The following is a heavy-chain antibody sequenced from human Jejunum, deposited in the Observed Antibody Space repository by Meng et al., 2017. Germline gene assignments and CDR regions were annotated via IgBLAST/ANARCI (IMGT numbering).Heavy chain of an antibody. Sequence: GGSLRLSCAASGFTFTSYAMSWVRQAPGKRLERVSGISSSGDGTYYADPVKGRFIISRDNSKNTVDLQMNSLRTDDNARYYWAREARKYKYCNGFDYWGQGTLVTGSS. D-gene: IGHD2/OR15-2a*01. J-gene: IGHJ4*02. CDR3: AREARKYKYCNGFDY. CDR2: ISSSGDGT. V-gene: IGHV3-23*01. CDR1: GFTFTSYA.